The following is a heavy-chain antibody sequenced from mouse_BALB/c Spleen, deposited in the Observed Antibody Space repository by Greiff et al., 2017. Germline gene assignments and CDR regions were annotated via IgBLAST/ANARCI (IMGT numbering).Heavy chain of an antibody. V-gene: IGHV2-9*02. D-gene: IGHD2-2*01. J-gene: IGHJ3*01. Sequence: VQGVESGPGLVAPSQSLSITCTVSGFSLTSYGVHWVRQPPGKGLEWLGVIWAGGSTNYNSALMSRLSISKDNSKSQVFLKMNSLQTDDTAMYYCAREDDGYDAWFAYWGQGTLVTVSA. CDR2: IWAGGST. CDR3: AREDDGYDAWFAY. CDR1: GFSLTSYG.